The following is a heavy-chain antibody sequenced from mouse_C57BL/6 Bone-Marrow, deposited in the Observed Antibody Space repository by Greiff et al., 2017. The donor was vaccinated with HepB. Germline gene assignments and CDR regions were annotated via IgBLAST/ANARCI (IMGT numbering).Heavy chain of an antibody. V-gene: IGHV5-16*01. CDR1: GFTFSDYY. Sequence: EVKLMESEGGLVQPGSSMKLSCTASGFTFSDYYMAWVRQVPEKGLEWVANINYDGSSTYYLDSLKSRFIISRDNAKNILYLQMSSLKSEDTATYYCARGSYYYGSSHFDYWGQGTTLTVSS. CDR3: ARGSYYYGSSHFDY. D-gene: IGHD1-1*01. CDR2: INYDGSST. J-gene: IGHJ2*01.